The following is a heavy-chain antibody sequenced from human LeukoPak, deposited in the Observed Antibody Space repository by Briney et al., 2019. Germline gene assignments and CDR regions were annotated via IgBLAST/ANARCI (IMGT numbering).Heavy chain of an antibody. CDR1: GYTFTSYD. J-gene: IGHJ5*02. D-gene: IGHD3-22*01. CDR3: ARGAVYYDSSGYGYNWFDP. V-gene: IGHV1-8*01. CDR2: MNPNSGNT. Sequence: GASVKVSCKASGYTFTSYDINWVRQATGQGLEWMGWMNPNSGNTGYAQKFQGRVTMTRNTSISTAYMELSSLRSEDTAVYYCARGAVYYDSSGYGYNWFDPWGPGTLVTVSS.